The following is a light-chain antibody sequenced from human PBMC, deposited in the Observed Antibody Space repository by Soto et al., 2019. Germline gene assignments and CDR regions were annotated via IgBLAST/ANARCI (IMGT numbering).Light chain of an antibody. V-gene: IGLV2-8*01. CDR3: SSYAGSNIL. CDR1: SSDVGAYYF. J-gene: IGLJ2*01. CDR2: EVA. Sequence: QSALTQPPSASGSPGQSVTISCTGTSSDVGAYYFVSWYQQHPDKAPKLIIYEVAKRPSGFPDRFSGSKSGNTASLTVSGLQADDEADYYCSSYAGSNILFGGGTKVTVL.